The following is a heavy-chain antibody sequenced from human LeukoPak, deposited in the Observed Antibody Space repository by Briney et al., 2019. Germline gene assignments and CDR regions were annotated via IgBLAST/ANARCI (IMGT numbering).Heavy chain of an antibody. CDR1: GYIYTTYD. V-gene: IGHV1-8*03. Sequence: ASVKVSCKASGYIYTTYDIGWVRQATGQGLEWMGWLNPNSGNAGYAQKFQGRVTISRNTSISTAYMELSSLRSDDTAIYYCARRKFLGWFDPWGQGTLVTVSS. J-gene: IGHJ5*02. CDR2: LNPNSGNA. CDR3: ARRKFLGWFDP. D-gene: IGHD7-27*01.